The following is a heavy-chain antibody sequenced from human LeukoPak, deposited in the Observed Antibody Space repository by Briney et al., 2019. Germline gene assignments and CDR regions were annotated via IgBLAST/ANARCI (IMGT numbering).Heavy chain of an antibody. J-gene: IGHJ5*02. CDR1: GFTFSRYG. CDR2: ISHDGSNK. V-gene: IGHV3-30*18. CDR3: AKEIPGIAVAGTGDWFDP. Sequence: GGPLRLTCAASGFTFSRYGMHWARQDPGVGLEWRAVISHDGSNKYYADSVKGGFTISRDNSKNTLYLQMNSLRAEDTAVYYCAKEIPGIAVAGTGDWFDPWGQGTLVTVSS. D-gene: IGHD6-19*01.